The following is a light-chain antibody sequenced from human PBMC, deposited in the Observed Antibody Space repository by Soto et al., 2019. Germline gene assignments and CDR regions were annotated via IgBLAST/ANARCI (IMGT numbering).Light chain of an antibody. CDR3: QQYNQWPLT. J-gene: IGKJ4*01. V-gene: IGKV3-15*01. CDR1: QSVSSN. Sequence: EIVMTQSPATLSVSPGERATLSCRASQSVSSNLAWYQQKHGQAPRLLIYGASTRATGIPARFSGSGSGTEFTLTISSLQSEDFAVYYCQQYNQWPLTFGGGTKVEIQ. CDR2: GAS.